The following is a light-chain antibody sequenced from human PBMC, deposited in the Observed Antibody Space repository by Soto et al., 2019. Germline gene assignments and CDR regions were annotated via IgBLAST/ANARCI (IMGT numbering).Light chain of an antibody. CDR3: QQYGGSSWT. Sequence: EIVLTQSPGTLSLSPGERATLSGRASQSVSISFLGWYQQKPGQAPRLLIYGASCRATGIPDRFSGSGSGTDFALTISKLEPGDFAVYYCQQYGGSSWTFGQGTKVDI. CDR2: GAS. J-gene: IGKJ1*01. CDR1: QSVSISF. V-gene: IGKV3-20*01.